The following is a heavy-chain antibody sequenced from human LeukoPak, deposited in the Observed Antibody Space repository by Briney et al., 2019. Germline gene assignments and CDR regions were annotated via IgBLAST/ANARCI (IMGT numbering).Heavy chain of an antibody. V-gene: IGHV1-18*01. Sequence: ASVKVSCKASGYTFTSYGISWVRQAPGQGLEWMGWISAYNGNTNYAQKLQGRVTMTTDTSTSTAYMELRSLRSDDTAVYYCARAVISYYDSSGYYPHWGQGTLVTVSS. D-gene: IGHD3-22*01. CDR1: GYTFTSYG. CDR2: ISAYNGNT. CDR3: ARAVISYYDSSGYYPH. J-gene: IGHJ4*02.